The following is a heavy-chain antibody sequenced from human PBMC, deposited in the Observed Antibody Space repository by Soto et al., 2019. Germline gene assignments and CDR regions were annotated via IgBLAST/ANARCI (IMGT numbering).Heavy chain of an antibody. V-gene: IGHV6-1*01. CDR1: GDVVSANSDS. Sequence: QLQLQQSGPGLVQPSQTLSLTCAISGDVVSANSDSWTWIRQSPSRGLEWLGRTYFRYRWSKWYYDYGVSVISRITINADTSKNQFSLHLNSVTPEDTAVYYCARQFSSGDIFFDYWGQGTLVTVSS. CDR2: TYFRYRWSKWYY. CDR3: ARQFSSGDIFFDY. D-gene: IGHD6-19*01. J-gene: IGHJ4*02.